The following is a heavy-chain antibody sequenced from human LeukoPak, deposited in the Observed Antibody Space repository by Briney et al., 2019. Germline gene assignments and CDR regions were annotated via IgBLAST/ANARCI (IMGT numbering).Heavy chain of an antibody. D-gene: IGHD1-26*01. CDR3: AKRYSGSSGLYNFDY. V-gene: IGHV3-7*03. J-gene: IGHJ4*02. CDR1: GFAFSDYW. CDR2: IKPDGTFT. Sequence: PGGSLRLSCVASGFAFSDYWMNWVRQAPGKGLEWVAIIKPDGTFTNYVDAVKGRFTISRDNAKSSLYLQMNSLRAEDTAVYYCAKRYSGSSGLYNFDYWGQGTLVTVSS.